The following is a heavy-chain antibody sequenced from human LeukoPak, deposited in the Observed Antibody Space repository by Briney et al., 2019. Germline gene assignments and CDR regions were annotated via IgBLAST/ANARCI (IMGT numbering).Heavy chain of an antibody. Sequence: SKTLSLTCTVSGGSISSYYWSWIRQPPGKGLEWIGYIYYSGSTNYNPSLKSRVTISVDTSKNQFSLKLSSVTAADTAVYYCARVGWLRPSYYFDYWGQGTLVTVSS. CDR1: GGSISSYY. J-gene: IGHJ4*02. CDR2: IYYSGST. V-gene: IGHV4-59*01. CDR3: ARVGWLRPSYYFDY. D-gene: IGHD5-12*01.